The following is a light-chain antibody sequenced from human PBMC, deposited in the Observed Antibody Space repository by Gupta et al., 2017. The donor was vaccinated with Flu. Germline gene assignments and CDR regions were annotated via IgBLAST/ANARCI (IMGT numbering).Light chain of an antibody. CDR1: SSNIGSNY. Sequence: QSVLTHPPSASGAPGQRVTVSCSRSSSNIGSNYVYWYQQLPGTTPNLLIYKNNKRPSEGPNRFSGSQSGTTAALAISGIRSEEEEDYYCDSWEDSRSGPVVFGGGTKLTVL. J-gene: IGLJ2*01. V-gene: IGLV1-47*01. CDR3: DSWEDSRSGPVV. CDR2: KNN.